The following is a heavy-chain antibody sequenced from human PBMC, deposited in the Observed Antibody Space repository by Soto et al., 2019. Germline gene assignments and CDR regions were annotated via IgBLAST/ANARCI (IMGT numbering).Heavy chain of an antibody. Sequence: QVQLQQWGAGLLKPSETLSLTCAVYGGSFSGYYWSWIRQPPGKGLEWIGEINHSGSTNYNPSLKSRVTIPVDTSKNQFSLKLSSVTAADAAVYYCARYGIGYCSSTSCYARGHWFDPWGQGTLVTVSS. J-gene: IGHJ5*02. CDR1: GGSFSGYY. V-gene: IGHV4-34*01. CDR2: INHSGST. D-gene: IGHD2-2*01. CDR3: ARYGIGYCSSTSCYARGHWFDP.